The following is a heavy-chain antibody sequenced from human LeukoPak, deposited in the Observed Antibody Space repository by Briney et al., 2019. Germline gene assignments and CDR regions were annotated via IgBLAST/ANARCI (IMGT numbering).Heavy chain of an antibody. D-gene: IGHD6-19*01. CDR1: GFTFSSYW. V-gene: IGHV3-74*01. J-gene: IGHJ4*02. CDR3: AREEAVALGNYFDY. CDR2: ISSDGSST. Sequence: GGSLRLSCAASGFTFSSYWMHWVRQAPGKGLVWVSHISSDGSSTSYADSVKGQFTISRDNAKNTLYLQMNSLRAEDTAVYYCAREEAVALGNYFDYWGQGTLVTVSS.